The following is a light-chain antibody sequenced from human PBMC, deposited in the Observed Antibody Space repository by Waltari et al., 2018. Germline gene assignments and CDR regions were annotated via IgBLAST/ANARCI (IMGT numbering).Light chain of an antibody. CDR1: PRVISSFNKKNY. CDR2: WAS. Sequence: DIVMTQSPDSLAVSLGERATIHCKSSPRVISSFNKKNYLTCFQQKAGEPPKLLIYWASTRESGVPDRFSGSGSGTDFTLTISGLQAEDVAVYYCQQYSATPPTFGQGTKVEIK. CDR3: QQYSATPPT. J-gene: IGKJ1*01. V-gene: IGKV4-1*01.